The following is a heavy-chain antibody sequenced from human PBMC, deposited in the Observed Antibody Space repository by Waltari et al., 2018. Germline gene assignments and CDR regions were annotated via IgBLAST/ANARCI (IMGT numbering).Heavy chain of an antibody. D-gene: IGHD6-19*01. J-gene: IGHJ4*02. Sequence: QVQLQESGPGLVKPSETLSLTCAVSGYSISSGYYWGWIRQPPGKGLEWIGRIYTSGSTNYNPSLKSRVTMSVDTSKNQFSLKLSSVTAADTAVYYCARDLAVAGGDYWGQGTLVTVSS. V-gene: IGHV4-38-2*02. CDR3: ARDLAVAGGDY. CDR2: IYTSGST. CDR1: GYSISSGYY.